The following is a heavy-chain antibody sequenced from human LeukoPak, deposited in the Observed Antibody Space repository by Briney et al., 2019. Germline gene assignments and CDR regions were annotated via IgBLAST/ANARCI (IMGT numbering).Heavy chain of an antibody. CDR1: GYTFTSYG. Sequence: ASVKVSCKASGYTFTSYGISWVRQAPGQGLEWMGWISAYNGNTNYAQKLQGRVTMTTDTSTSTACMELRSLRSDDTAVYYCARSRLRGDWFDPWGQGTLVTVSS. V-gene: IGHV1-18*04. J-gene: IGHJ5*02. D-gene: IGHD2-15*01. CDR3: ARSRLRGDWFDP. CDR2: ISAYNGNT.